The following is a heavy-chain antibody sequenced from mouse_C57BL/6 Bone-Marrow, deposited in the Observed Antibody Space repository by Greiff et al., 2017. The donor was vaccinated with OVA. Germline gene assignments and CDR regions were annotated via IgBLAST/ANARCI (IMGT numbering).Heavy chain of an antibody. D-gene: IGHD1-1*01. CDR2: ISNGGGST. CDR3: ARRSTVVEPHGMDY. J-gene: IGHJ4*01. CDR1: GFTFSDYY. Sequence: EVKLMESGGGLVQPGGSLKLSCAASGFTFSDYYMYWVRQTPEKRLEWVAYISNGGGSTYYPDTVKGRFTISRDNAKNTLYLQMSRLKSEDTAMYYCARRSTVVEPHGMDYWGQGTSVTVSS. V-gene: IGHV5-12*01.